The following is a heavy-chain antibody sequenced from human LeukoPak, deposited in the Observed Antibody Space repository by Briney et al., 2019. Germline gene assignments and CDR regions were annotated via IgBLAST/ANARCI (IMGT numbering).Heavy chain of an antibody. CDR3: ARQTGSGLFILP. CDR1: GGSISSSSYY. Sequence: SETLSLTCTVSGGSISSSSYYWGWIRQPPGKGLEWIGSIYYSGSTYYNPSLKSQVSISIDTSKNRFSLKLTSVTAADTAVYYCARQTGSGLFILPGGQGTLVTVSS. V-gene: IGHV4-39*01. D-gene: IGHD3/OR15-3a*01. CDR2: IYYSGST. J-gene: IGHJ4*02.